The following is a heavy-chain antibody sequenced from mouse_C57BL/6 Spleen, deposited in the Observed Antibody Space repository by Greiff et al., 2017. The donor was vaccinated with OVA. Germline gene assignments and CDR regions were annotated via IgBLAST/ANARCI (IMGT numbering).Heavy chain of an antibody. CDR1: GFNIKDDY. Sequence: EVQLQQSGAELVRPGASVKLSCTASGFNIKDDYMHWVKQRPEQGLEWIGWIDPENGDTEYASKFQGKATITADTSSNTAYLQLSSLTSEDTAVYYCTTYSSGLFAYWGQGTLVTVSA. D-gene: IGHD3-2*02. CDR3: TTYSSGLFAY. CDR2: IDPENGDT. V-gene: IGHV14-4*01. J-gene: IGHJ3*01.